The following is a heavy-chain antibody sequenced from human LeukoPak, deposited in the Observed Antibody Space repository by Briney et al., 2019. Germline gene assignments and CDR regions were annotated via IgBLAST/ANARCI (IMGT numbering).Heavy chain of an antibody. CDR2: VGTSGST. V-gene: IGHV3-23*01. J-gene: IGHJ4*02. D-gene: IGHD6-19*01. CDR3: APLAVADNSFDY. CDR1: GFTFSGYA. Sequence: GSLRLSCTASGFTFSGYAMNWVRQAPGKGLEWVSAVGTSGSTYYADSVKGRFTISRDNSKNTLYLQMNSLRAEDTAVYYCAPLAVADNSFDYWGQGTLVTVSS.